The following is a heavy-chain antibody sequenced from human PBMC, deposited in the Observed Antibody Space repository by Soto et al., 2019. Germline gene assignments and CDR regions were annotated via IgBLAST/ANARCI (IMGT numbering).Heavy chain of an antibody. V-gene: IGHV3-74*01. CDR3: ARDWSYALNY. J-gene: IGHJ4*02. D-gene: IGHD3-16*01. Sequence: GGSLRLSCAASGFTFSSSWMHWVRQAPGKGLVWVSHINSDGTDTNYADSVKGRFTISRDNAKNTVYLQMNSPRAEDTAVYYCARDWSYALNYWGQGSLVTVSS. CDR1: GFTFSSSW. CDR2: INSDGTDT.